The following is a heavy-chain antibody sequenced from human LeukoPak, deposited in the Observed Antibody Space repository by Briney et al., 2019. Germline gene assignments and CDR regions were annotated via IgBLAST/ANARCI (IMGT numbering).Heavy chain of an antibody. CDR3: ARHVFISSGWSGDFDY. D-gene: IGHD6-19*01. CDR1: GGSFSGYY. J-gene: IGHJ4*02. V-gene: IGHV4-34*01. Sequence: SETLSLTCAVYGGSFSGYYWSWIRQPPGKGLEWIGEINHSGSTNYNPSLKSRVTISVDTSKNQFPLKLSSVTAADTAVYYCARHVFISSGWSGDFDYWGQGTLVTVSS. CDR2: INHSGST.